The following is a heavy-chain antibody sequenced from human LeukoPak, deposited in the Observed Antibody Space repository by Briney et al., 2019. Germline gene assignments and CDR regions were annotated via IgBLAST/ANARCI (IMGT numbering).Heavy chain of an antibody. CDR2: ISSSGSTI. V-gene: IGHV3-11*01. J-gene: IGHJ4*02. D-gene: IGHD3-22*01. CDR1: GFTFSDYY. Sequence: GGSLRLSCAASGFTFSDYYMSWIRQAPGKGLEGVSYISSSGSTIYYADSVKGRFTISRGNAKNSLYLQMNSLRAEDTAVYYCASAHYYDSSGYSFDYWGQGTLVTVSS. CDR3: ASAHYYDSSGYSFDY.